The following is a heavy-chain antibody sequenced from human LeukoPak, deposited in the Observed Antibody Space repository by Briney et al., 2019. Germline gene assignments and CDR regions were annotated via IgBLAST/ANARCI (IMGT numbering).Heavy chain of an antibody. CDR2: VSYDGSEK. CDR3: ARDAYCSSTSCYLDV. D-gene: IGHD2-2*01. J-gene: IGHJ6*03. Sequence: GGSLRLSCAASGFTFSSYGIHWVRQAPGKGPEWVAVVSYDGSEKYYADSVKGRLTISRDKSKNTVSLQMNSLRAEDTAVYYCARDAYCSSTSCYLDVWGKGTTVTVSS. V-gene: IGHV3-30*03. CDR1: GFTFSSYG.